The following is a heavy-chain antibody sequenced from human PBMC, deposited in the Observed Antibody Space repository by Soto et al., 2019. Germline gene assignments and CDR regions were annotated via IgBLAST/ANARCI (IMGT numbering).Heavy chain of an antibody. V-gene: IGHV3-23*01. CDR2: VSGTGTTT. D-gene: IGHD5-18*01. Sequence: PGGSLRLSCAASGVTFSTYALSWARRAPGKGLEWVSAVSGTGTTTYYADSVKGRFFISRDNSKNTLYMQMNSLRAEDTAVYYCARPRGYSYGPFDYWGQGTLVTVSS. J-gene: IGHJ4*02. CDR1: GVTFSTYA. CDR3: ARPRGYSYGPFDY.